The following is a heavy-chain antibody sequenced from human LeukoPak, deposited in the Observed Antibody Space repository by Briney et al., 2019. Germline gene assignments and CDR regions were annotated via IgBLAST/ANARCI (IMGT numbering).Heavy chain of an antibody. CDR1: GGTFSSYT. V-gene: IGHV1-69*02. J-gene: IGHJ3*02. CDR2: IIPILGIA. Sequence: ASVKVSCKASGGTFSSYTISWVRQAPGQGLEWMGRIIPILGIANYAQKFQGRVTITADKSTSTAYMELSSLRSEDTAVYYCARGPLPGYDFWSGYRGDAFDIWGRGTMVTVSS. D-gene: IGHD3-3*01. CDR3: ARGPLPGYDFWSGYRGDAFDI.